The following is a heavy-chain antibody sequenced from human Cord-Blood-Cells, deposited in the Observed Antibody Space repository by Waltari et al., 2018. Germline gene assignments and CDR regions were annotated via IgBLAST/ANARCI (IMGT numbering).Heavy chain of an antibody. J-gene: IGHJ4*02. D-gene: IGHD3-3*01. CDR3: ARGEPITNYFDY. CDR2: TYYRSKWYN. Sequence: AWNWIRQSPSRGLELLGRTYYRSKWYNDYAVSVKSRITINPDTSKNQFSLQLNSVTPEDTAVYYCARGEPITNYFDYWGQGTLVTVSS. CDR1: A. V-gene: IGHV6-1*01.